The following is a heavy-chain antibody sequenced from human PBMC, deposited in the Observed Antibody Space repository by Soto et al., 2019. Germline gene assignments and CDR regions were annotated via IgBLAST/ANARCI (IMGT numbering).Heavy chain of an antibody. Sequence: EVQLVESGGGLVKPGGSLRLSCAASGFTFSSYSMNWVRQAPGKGLEWVSSISSSSSYINYADSVKGRFTISRDNTKNSLYLQMNSLRAEDTAVYYCARFYDSSGDWGQGTLVTVSS. J-gene: IGHJ4*02. CDR2: ISSSSSYI. CDR3: ARFYDSSGD. D-gene: IGHD3-22*01. V-gene: IGHV3-21*01. CDR1: GFTFSSYS.